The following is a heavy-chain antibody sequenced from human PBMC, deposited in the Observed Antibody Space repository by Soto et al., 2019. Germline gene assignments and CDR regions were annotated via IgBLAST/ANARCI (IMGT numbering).Heavy chain of an antibody. Sequence: GASVKVSCKASGYTFTSYYMHWVRQAPGQGLEWMGIINPSGGSTSYAQKFQGRVTMTRDTSTRTVYMELSSLRSEDTAVYYCARPGGCSGGSCYPDDYYYGMDVWGQGTTVTVSS. CDR2: INPSGGST. V-gene: IGHV1-46*01. CDR1: GYTFTSYY. J-gene: IGHJ6*02. CDR3: ARPGGCSGGSCYPDDYYYGMDV. D-gene: IGHD2-15*01.